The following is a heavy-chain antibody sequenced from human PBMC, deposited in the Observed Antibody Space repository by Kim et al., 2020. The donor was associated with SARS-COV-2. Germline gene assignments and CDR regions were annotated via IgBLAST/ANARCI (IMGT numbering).Heavy chain of an antibody. CDR1: GFTFSSDW. D-gene: IGHD1-26*01. J-gene: IGHJ4*02. CDR3: ARDRSYSLDY. CDR2: IKEDGSER. Sequence: GGSLRLSCAASGFTFSSDWMSWVRQVPGKGLEWVAKIKEDGSERYHVYSVEGRFTISRDNAKNSLYLQMNSLRAEDTGIYYCARDRSYSLDYWGQGTLVTVFS. V-gene: IGHV3-7*01.